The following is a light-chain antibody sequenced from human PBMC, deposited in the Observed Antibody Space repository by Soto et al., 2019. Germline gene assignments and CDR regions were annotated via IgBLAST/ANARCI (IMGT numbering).Light chain of an antibody. V-gene: IGKV1-5*01. CDR2: HAS. J-gene: IGKJ1*01. CDR3: QQYSSYSGA. Sequence: DIQMTHSPATLSGSVGDRVTITCRSSQTISSCLAWYQQKPGKATKLLIYHASTMTTGVPSRFSGSGSGTEFTLPISSLQPDDFAAYYCQQYSSYSGAFGQGTKVDIK. CDR1: QTISSC.